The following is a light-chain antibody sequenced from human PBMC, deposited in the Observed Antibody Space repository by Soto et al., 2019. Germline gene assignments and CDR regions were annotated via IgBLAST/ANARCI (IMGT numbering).Light chain of an antibody. J-gene: IGKJ1*01. V-gene: IGKV3-20*01. CDR3: QQYGSSPWT. CDR1: QSCSSY. Sequence: EIVLTQSPGTLSLSPVERATLSCRASQSCSSYLAWYQQKPGQAPRLLIYAASTRATGIPDRFSGSGSGTDFTFTISRLEPGDFAVYYCQQYGSSPWTFGQGTKVDIK. CDR2: AAS.